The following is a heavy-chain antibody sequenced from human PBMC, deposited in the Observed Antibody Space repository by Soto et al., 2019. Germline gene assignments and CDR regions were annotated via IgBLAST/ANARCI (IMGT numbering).Heavy chain of an antibody. J-gene: IGHJ6*01. CDR2: LHSGGDT. V-gene: IGHV3-53*04. CDR1: GIPVSSNY. Sequence: EVQLVESGGGLVQPGGSLRLSCVASGIPVSSNYMTWVRQAPGKGLEWVSVLHSGGDTYYANSVKGRFTISRHDSTNTLFLQMNSLTPEDTAVYYCARDGPYYYASRMDVW. D-gene: IGHD3-10*01. CDR3: ARDGPYYYASRMDV.